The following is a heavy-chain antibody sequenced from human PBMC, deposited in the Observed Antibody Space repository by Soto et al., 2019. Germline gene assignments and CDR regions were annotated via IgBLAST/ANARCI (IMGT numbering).Heavy chain of an antibody. D-gene: IGHD2-15*01. Sequence: SVKVSCKASGGTFSSYAISWVRQAPGQGLEWMGGIIPIFGTANYAQKFQGRVTITADKSTSTAYMELSSLRSEDTAVYYCARSFCSGGSCHYGMDVWGQGTTVTVSS. CDR1: GGTFSSYA. V-gene: IGHV1-69*06. CDR2: IIPIFGTA. J-gene: IGHJ6*02. CDR3: ARSFCSGGSCHYGMDV.